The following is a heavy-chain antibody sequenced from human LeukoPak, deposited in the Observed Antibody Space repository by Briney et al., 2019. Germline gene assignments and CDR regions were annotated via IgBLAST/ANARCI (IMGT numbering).Heavy chain of an antibody. J-gene: IGHJ5*02. CDR3: ARCPSSSWKENWFDP. Sequence: ASVKVSCKASGYTFTGYYMRWVRQAPGQGLEWMGWINPNSGGTNYAQKFQGRVTMTRDTSISTAYMELSRLRSDDTAVYYCARCPSSSWKENWFDPWGQGTLVTVSS. CDR1: GYTFTGYY. D-gene: IGHD6-13*01. V-gene: IGHV1-2*02. CDR2: INPNSGGT.